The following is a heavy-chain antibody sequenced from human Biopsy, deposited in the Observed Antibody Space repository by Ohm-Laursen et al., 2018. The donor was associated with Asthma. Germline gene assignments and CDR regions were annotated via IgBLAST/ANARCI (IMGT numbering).Heavy chain of an antibody. V-gene: IGHV1-69*13. J-gene: IGHJ6*02. CDR1: GDSLSSFIIYA. CDR2: LIPVPGTA. CDR3: ERGYSGTERIVYYYSGMEV. Sequence: SVKVSCKASGDSLSSFIIYAVSWARQTPRQGLEWMGALIPVPGTADNAPMFEASVTITADESESTAYFELTRLRFEDAAVYYCERGYSGTERIVYYYSGMEVWGQGTTVTVSS. D-gene: IGHD5-12*01.